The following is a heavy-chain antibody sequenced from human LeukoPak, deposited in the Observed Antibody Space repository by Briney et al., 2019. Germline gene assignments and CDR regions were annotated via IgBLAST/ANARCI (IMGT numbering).Heavy chain of an antibody. D-gene: IGHD6-19*01. J-gene: IGHJ4*02. V-gene: IGHV4-59*01. CDR2: IYYSGST. Sequence: PSETLSLTCTVSGGSISSYYWSWLRQPPGKGLEWIGYIYYSGSTNYNPSLKSRVTISVDTSKNQFSLKLSSVTAADTAVYYCASSIGYSSGWPNDYWGQGTLVTVSS. CDR3: ASSIGYSSGWPNDY. CDR1: GGSISSYY.